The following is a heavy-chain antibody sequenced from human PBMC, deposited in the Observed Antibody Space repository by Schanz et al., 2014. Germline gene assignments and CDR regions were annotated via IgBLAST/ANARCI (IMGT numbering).Heavy chain of an antibody. D-gene: IGHD3-9*01. Sequence: QVQLVQSGAEVKEPGASVKVSCKASGYTFTSNGITWVRQAPGQGLEWMGWINTYNGDTAYAQNMQGRVSMTTETAASTAYMELRSLRSDDTAVYYCARDYYDILTGYPYDTFDIWGQGTMVTVSS. CDR2: INTYNGDT. V-gene: IGHV1-18*04. CDR3: ARDYYDILTGYPYDTFDI. J-gene: IGHJ3*02. CDR1: GYTFTSNG.